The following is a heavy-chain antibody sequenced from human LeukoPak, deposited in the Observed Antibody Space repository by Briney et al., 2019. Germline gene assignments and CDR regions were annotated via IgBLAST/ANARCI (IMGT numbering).Heavy chain of an antibody. CDR2: IYYSGST. V-gene: IGHV4-59*12. J-gene: IGHJ3*02. D-gene: IGHD3-22*01. CDR3: ARAKVTMIVVVTDAFDI. Sequence: SETLSLTCTVSGGSISSYYWSWIRQPPGKELEWIGYIYYSGSTYYNPSLKSRVTISVDTSKNQFSLKLSSVTAADTAVYYCARAKVTMIVVVTDAFDIWGQGTMVTVSS. CDR1: GGSISSYY.